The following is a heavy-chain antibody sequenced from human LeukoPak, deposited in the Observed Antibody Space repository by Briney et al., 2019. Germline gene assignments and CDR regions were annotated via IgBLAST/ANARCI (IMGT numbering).Heavy chain of an antibody. V-gene: IGHV4-38-2*02. D-gene: IGHD2-15*01. CDR1: GYSISSGYY. J-gene: IGHJ6*03. CDR2: IYHSGST. CDR3: AREHCSGGSCYSIYYYYYMDV. Sequence: SETLSLTCIVSGYSISSGYYWGWIRQPPGKGLEWIGSIYHSGSTYYNPSLKSRVTISVDTSKNQFSLKLSSVTAADTAVYYCAREHCSGGSCYSIYYYYYMDVWGKGTTVTVSS.